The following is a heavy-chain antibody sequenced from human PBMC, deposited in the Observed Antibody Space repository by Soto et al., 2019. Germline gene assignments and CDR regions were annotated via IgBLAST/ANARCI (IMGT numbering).Heavy chain of an antibody. CDR2: IYYSGTT. Sequence: SESLSLTCTVSGGSISSGGYYWSWIRQHPGKGLEWIGYIYYSGTTYYNPSLKSRVTISVDTSKNQFSLKLSSVTAADSAVYYCARHSVEPRHLRLGELSLSFWDYWGQGTLVTVSS. J-gene: IGHJ4*02. V-gene: IGHV4-31*03. CDR1: GGSISSGGYY. D-gene: IGHD3-16*02. CDR3: ARHSVEPRHLRLGELSLSFWDY.